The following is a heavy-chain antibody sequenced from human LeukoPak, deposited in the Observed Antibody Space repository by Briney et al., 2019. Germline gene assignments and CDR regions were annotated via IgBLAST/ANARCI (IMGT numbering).Heavy chain of an antibody. CDR2: ISYDGSNK. J-gene: IGHJ3*02. Sequence: PGGSLRLSCAASGFTFSSYGMHRVRQAPGKGLEWVAVISYDGSNKYYADSVKGRFTISRDNSKNTLYLQMNSLRAEDTAVYYCAKDFTSYDFWSGYWWPHDAFDIWGQGTMVTVSS. CDR1: GFTFSSYG. CDR3: AKDFTSYDFWSGYWWPHDAFDI. V-gene: IGHV3-30*18. D-gene: IGHD3-3*01.